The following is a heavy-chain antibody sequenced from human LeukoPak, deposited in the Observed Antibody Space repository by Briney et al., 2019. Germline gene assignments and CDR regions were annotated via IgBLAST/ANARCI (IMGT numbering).Heavy chain of an antibody. J-gene: IGHJ6*02. V-gene: IGHV1-8*01. D-gene: IGHD6-13*01. CDR2: MNPNSGNT. CDR3: ATDPIAAAGNFNYYYGMDV. CDR1: GYTFTSYD. Sequence: ASVKVSCKASGYTFTSYDINWVRQATGQGLEWMGWMNPNSGNTGYAQKFQGRVTMTRNTSISTAYMELSSLRSEDTAVYYCATDPIAAAGNFNYYYGMDVWGQGTTVTVSS.